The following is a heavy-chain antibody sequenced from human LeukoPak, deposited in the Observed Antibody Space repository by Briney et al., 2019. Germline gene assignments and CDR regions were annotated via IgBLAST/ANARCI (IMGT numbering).Heavy chain of an antibody. CDR1: GFTFSDYY. J-gene: IGHJ6*03. Sequence: GGSLRLSCAASGFTFSDYYMSWIRQAPGKGLEWVSYISSSGSTIYYADSVKGRFTISRDNSKNTVYLQMNSLRAEDTAVYYCARGGRASYYMDVWGKGTTVTISS. CDR3: ARGGRASYYMDV. V-gene: IGHV3-11*04. CDR2: ISSSGSTI.